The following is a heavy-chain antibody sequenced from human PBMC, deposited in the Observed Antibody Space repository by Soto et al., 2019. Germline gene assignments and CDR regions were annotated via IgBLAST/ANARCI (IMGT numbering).Heavy chain of an antibody. V-gene: IGHV4-34*01. D-gene: IGHD3-10*01. Sequence: LVTLSLTRAVYGGFVSGCCWSCISQHPGKGLEWIGEINHSGSTNYNPSLKSRVTISVDTSKNQLSLKLSSVTAADTAVYYCARALEYMVRGVIYYYYMDVWGKGTTVTVSS. CDR3: ARALEYMVRGVIYYYYMDV. J-gene: IGHJ6*03. CDR2: INHSGST. CDR1: GGFVSGCC.